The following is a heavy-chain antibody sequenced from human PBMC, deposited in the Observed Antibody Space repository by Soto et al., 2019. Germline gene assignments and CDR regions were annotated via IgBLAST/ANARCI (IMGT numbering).Heavy chain of an antibody. CDR1: GFTFSSYS. J-gene: IGHJ3*02. CDR3: ARAYYAIDAFDI. Sequence: GVSLRLSCAASGFTFSSYSMNWVRQAPGKGLEWVSSISSSSSYIYYADSVKGRFTTSRDNAKNSLYLQMNSLRAEDTAVYYCARAYYAIDAFDIWGQGTMVNVSS. D-gene: IGHD1-26*01. V-gene: IGHV3-21*01. CDR2: ISSSSSYI.